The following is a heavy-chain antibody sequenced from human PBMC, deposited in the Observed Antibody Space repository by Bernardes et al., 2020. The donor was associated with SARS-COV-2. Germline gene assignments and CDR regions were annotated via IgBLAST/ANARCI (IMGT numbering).Heavy chain of an antibody. D-gene: IGHD3-16*01. CDR1: GGTFSSYA. J-gene: IGHJ6*02. V-gene: IGHV1-69*04. CDR3: ARGGEGTFGYYYYGMDV. CDR2: IIPILGIA. Sequence: SLKDSCKASGGTFSSYAISWVRQAPGQGLEWMGRIIPILGIANYAQKFQGRVTITADKSTSTAYMELSSLRSEDTAVYYCARGGEGTFGYYYYGMDVWGQGTTVTGS.